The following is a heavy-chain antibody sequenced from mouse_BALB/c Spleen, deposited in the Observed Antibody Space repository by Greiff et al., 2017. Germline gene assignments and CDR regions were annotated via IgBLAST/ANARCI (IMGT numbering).Heavy chain of an antibody. Sequence: EVKLMESGGGLVQPGGSLKLSCAASGFTFSSYTMSWVRQTPEKRLEWVAYISNGGGSTYYPDTVKGRFTISRDNAKNTLYLQMSSLKSEDTAMYYCARHGYYGSSYYYYAMDYWGQGTSVTVSS. CDR3: ARHGYYGSSYYYYAMDY. CDR1: GFTFSSYT. J-gene: IGHJ4*01. V-gene: IGHV5-12-2*01. D-gene: IGHD1-1*01. CDR2: ISNGGGST.